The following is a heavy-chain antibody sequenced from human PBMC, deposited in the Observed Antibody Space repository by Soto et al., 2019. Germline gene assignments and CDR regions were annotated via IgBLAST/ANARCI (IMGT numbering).Heavy chain of an antibody. CDR1: GYTFTNYG. Sequence: SSVKLSCKASGYTFTNYGISWVRQAPGQGLEWMGWISAYNGNTNYAQKLQGRVTMTTDTSTSTAYMELRSLRSDDTAVYYCARGYGSGPNSRAYCDGMDVWGQGTTVTRSS. CDR3: ARGYGSGPNSRAYCDGMDV. CDR2: ISAYNGNT. D-gene: IGHD3-10*01. J-gene: IGHJ6*01. V-gene: IGHV1-18*01.